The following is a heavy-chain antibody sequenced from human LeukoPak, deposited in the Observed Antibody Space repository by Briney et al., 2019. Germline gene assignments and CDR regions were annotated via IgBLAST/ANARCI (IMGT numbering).Heavy chain of an antibody. V-gene: IGHV4-59*08. J-gene: IGHJ4*02. D-gene: IGHD4-23*01. CDR3: ARQTDHGGSNY. Sequence: PSETLSLTCIVSGGSISGYYWTWIRQPPGKGLQWIGYIYYTGRTKYNPSLQSRVTISVDTSKNQVSLRLTSVTAADTAVYYCARQTDHGGSNYWGQGTLVTVSS. CDR1: GGSISGYY. CDR2: IYYTGRT.